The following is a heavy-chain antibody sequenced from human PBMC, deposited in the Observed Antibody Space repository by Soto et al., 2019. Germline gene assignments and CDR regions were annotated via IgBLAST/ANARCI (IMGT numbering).Heavy chain of an antibody. CDR3: ARDKITGLFDY. Sequence: SETLSLTCTVFGGSISSGDYYWSWIRQPPGKGLEWIGYIYYSGSTNYNPSLKSRVTISVDTSKNQFSLKLTSVTAADTAVYYGARDKITGLFDYWGQGTLVTVSS. J-gene: IGHJ4*02. V-gene: IGHV4-30-4*01. CDR1: GGSISSGDYY. CDR2: IYYSGST. D-gene: IGHD2-8*02.